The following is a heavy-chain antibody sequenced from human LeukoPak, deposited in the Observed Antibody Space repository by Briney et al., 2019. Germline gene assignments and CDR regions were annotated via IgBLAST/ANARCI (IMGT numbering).Heavy chain of an antibody. J-gene: IGHJ4*02. CDR3: ARVLPSYSGSYVLFDY. D-gene: IGHD1-26*01. V-gene: IGHV1-2*02. CDR2: INPNSGGT. Sequence: ASVKVSCKASGYAFTGYYMHWVRQAPGQELEWMGWINPNSGGTNYAQKFQGRVTMTRDTSISTAYMELSRLRSDDTAVYYCARVLPSYSGSYVLFDYWGQGTLVTVSS. CDR1: GYAFTGYY.